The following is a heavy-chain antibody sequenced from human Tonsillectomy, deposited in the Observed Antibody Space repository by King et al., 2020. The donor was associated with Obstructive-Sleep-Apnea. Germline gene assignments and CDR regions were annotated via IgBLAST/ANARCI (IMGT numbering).Heavy chain of an antibody. J-gene: IGHJ5*02. D-gene: IGHD3-3*01. Sequence: EVQLVESGGGLVQPGGSLRLSCAASGFTFSSYWMSWVRQAPGKGLEWVANIKQDGREKYYVDSVKGRFTISRDNAKNSLYLQMNSLRAEDTAGYYCAGGITIFGVVTYNWFDPWGQGTLVTVSS. CDR1: GFTFSSYW. CDR3: AGGITIFGVVTYNWFDP. CDR2: IKQDGREK. V-gene: IGHV3-7*03.